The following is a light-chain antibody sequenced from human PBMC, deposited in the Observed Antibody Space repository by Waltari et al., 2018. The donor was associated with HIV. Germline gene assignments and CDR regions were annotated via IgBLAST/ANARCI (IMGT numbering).Light chain of an antibody. J-gene: IGLJ2*01. Sequence: QSALTQPASVSGSAGQSITISCTETSSYVGGYNLVSWFQHHPGKAPKVMIYEVRNRPSGVSNRFSGSKSGNTAALTISGLQAEYEADYYCSSYTSSSTLVFGGGTKLTVL. CDR1: SSYVGGYNL. CDR2: EVR. V-gene: IGLV2-14*01. CDR3: SSYTSSSTLV.